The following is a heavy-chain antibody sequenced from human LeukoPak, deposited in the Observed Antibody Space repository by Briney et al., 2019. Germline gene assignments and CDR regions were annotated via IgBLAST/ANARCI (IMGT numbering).Heavy chain of an antibody. CDR3: ARDRGYCSGGSCSFRFDP. Sequence: PSETLSLTCTVSGGSISSYYWSWIRQPPGKGLEWIGYIYYSGSTNYNPSLKSRVTISVDTSKNQFSLKLSSVTAADTAVYYCARDRGYCSGGSCSFRFDPWGQGTLVTVSS. D-gene: IGHD2-15*01. J-gene: IGHJ5*02. V-gene: IGHV4-59*01. CDR2: IYYSGST. CDR1: GGSISSYY.